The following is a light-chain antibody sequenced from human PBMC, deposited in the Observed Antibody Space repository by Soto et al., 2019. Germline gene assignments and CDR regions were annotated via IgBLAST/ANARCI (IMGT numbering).Light chain of an antibody. CDR3: QQRNVWPPVT. Sequence: EIVRTQSPATLSVSPGERATLSCRASQSVTNFLAWYQQKPGQAPRLLIYGAFNRATGIPARFSGSGSGTDFTLTISSLEPEDSAVYYCQQRNVWPPVTFGQGTRLET. J-gene: IGKJ5*01. CDR2: GAF. V-gene: IGKV3-11*01. CDR1: QSVTNF.